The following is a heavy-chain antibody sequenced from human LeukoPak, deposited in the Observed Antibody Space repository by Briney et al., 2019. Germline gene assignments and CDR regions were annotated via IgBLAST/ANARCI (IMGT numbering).Heavy chain of an antibody. Sequence: GRSLRLSCAASGFTFSSYGMHWVRQAPGKGLEWVAVISYDGSNKYYADSVKGRFTISRDNSKNTLYLQMNSLRAEDTAVYYCARDPIGVTHYFDYWGQGTLVTVSS. J-gene: IGHJ4*02. D-gene: IGHD3-10*01. CDR3: ARDPIGVTHYFDY. CDR2: ISYDGSNK. V-gene: IGHV3-30*03. CDR1: GFTFSSYG.